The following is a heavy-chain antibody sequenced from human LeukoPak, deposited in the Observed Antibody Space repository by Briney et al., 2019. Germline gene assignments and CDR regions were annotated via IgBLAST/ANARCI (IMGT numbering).Heavy chain of an antibody. D-gene: IGHD3-22*01. Sequence: ASVKVPCKASGYTFTSYDIHGVRQATGRGLEGMGWINPNWCNTGYAQKFQRRVTMTRNTSISTAYMEVSSLRSEDTAVYYWARGAYYYDSLFVYWGQRTLVTVSS. CDR1: GYTFTSYD. CDR2: INPNWCNT. CDR3: ARGAYYYDSLFVY. J-gene: IGHJ4*02. V-gene: IGHV1-8*01.